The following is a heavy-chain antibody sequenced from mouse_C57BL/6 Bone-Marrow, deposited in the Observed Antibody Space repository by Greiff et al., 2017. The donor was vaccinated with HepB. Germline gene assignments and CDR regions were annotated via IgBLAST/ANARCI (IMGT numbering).Heavy chain of an antibody. CDR2: INPSNGGT. Sequence: QVQLQQPGTELVKPGASVKLSCKASGYTFTSYWMHWVKQRPGQGLEWIGNINPSNGGTNYNEKFKSKATLTVDKSSSTAYMQLSSRTSEDSAVYYCARYGAYSNYAYYAMDYWGQGTSVTVSS. CDR3: ARYGAYSNYAYYAMDY. V-gene: IGHV1-53*01. D-gene: IGHD2-5*01. J-gene: IGHJ4*01. CDR1: GYTFTSYW.